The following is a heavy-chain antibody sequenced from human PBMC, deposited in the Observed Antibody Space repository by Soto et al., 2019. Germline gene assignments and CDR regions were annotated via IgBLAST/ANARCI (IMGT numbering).Heavy chain of an antibody. CDR3: AKARLPRWEVADA. J-gene: IGHJ6*02. V-gene: IGHV3-30*04. CDR2: TSSDGASK. CDR1: GFTFSMYA. Sequence: QVQLVESGGGVVQPGRSLRLSCAVSGFTFSMYAMHWARQAPGKGLEWVAVTSSDGASKYYADSVTGRFTISRDNSKNTVFLQMNSLRPEDTAVYYCAKARLPRWEVADAWGQGTTVTVSS. D-gene: IGHD1-26*01.